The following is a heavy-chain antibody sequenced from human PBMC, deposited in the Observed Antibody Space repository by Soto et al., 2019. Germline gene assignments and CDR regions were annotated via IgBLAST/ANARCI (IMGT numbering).Heavy chain of an antibody. J-gene: IGHJ6*02. CDR2: IIPIFGTA. Sequence: ASVKVSCKASGGTFSSYAISWVRQAPGQGLEWMGGIIPIFGTANYAQKFQGRVTTTADESTSTAYMELSSLRSEDTAVYYCVAYPYCSGGSCYSGDYYYYYGMDVWGQGTTVTVSS. CDR3: VAYPYCSGGSCYSGDYYYYYGMDV. CDR1: GGTFSSYA. D-gene: IGHD2-15*01. V-gene: IGHV1-69*13.